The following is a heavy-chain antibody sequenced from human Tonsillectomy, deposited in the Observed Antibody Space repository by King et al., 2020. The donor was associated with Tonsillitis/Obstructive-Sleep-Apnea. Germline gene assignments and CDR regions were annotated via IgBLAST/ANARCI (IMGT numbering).Heavy chain of an antibody. V-gene: IGHV3-7*01. Sequence: VQLVESGGGLVQPGGSLRLSCAASGFTFSTYWTSWVRQTPGKGLEWVANMKQDGGEIYYVDSVKGRFTISRDNAKKSLYLQMNSLRVEDTAVYYCARDKVAGATKFDYWGQGTLVTVSS. J-gene: IGHJ4*02. CDR1: GFTFSTYW. CDR3: ARDKVAGATKFDY. D-gene: IGHD1-26*01. CDR2: MKQDGGEI.